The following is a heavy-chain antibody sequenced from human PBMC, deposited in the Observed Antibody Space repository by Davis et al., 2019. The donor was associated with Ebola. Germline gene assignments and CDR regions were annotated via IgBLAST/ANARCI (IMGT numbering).Heavy chain of an antibody. CDR1: TGSFSGFY. J-gene: IGHJ4*02. V-gene: IGHV4-34*01. D-gene: IGHD3-22*01. CDR2: INHSGST. CDR3: ARGSYDISGPPRRY. Sequence: MLSETLSLTCDVSTGSFSGFYWSWIRQPPGKGLEWIGEINHSGSTNYNPSLKSRVTISVDTSKNQFSLKLSSVTAADTAVYYCARGSYDISGPPRRYWGQGTLVTVSS.